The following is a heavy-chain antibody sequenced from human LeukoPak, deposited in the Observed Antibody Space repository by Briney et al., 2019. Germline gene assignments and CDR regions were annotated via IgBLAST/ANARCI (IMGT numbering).Heavy chain of an antibody. CDR3: ARLLPASRHYFDY. J-gene: IGHJ4*02. CDR1: GFIVSSEY. V-gene: IGHV3-53*01. Sequence: GGSLRLSCAASGFIVSSEYLAWVRQARGKGLEWISVNYGGGSTYYADSVKGRFTISRDNSKDVLYLDMHSLAVEDTAVYYCARLLPASRHYFDYWGQGTPVTVSS. D-gene: IGHD2-15*01. CDR2: NYGGGST.